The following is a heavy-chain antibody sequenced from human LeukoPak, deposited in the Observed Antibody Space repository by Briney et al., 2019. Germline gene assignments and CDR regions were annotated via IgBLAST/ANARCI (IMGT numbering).Heavy chain of an antibody. CDR2: ISSSSSTI. CDR3: AGDGVPAATKDDAFDI. J-gene: IGHJ3*02. Sequence: PGGSLRLSCAASGFTFSSYSMNWVRQAPGKGLEWVSYISSSSSTIYYADSVKGRFTISRDNAKNSLYLQMNSLRAEDTAVYYCAGDGVPAATKDDAFDIWGQGTMVTVSS. V-gene: IGHV3-48*01. CDR1: GFTFSSYS. D-gene: IGHD2-2*01.